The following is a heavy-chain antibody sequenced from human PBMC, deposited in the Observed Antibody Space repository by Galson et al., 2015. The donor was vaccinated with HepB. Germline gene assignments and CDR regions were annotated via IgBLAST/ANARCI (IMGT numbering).Heavy chain of an antibody. D-gene: IGHD2-2*01. V-gene: IGHV1-69*13. CDR3: ARDMVEYCSSTSCSLTYYGMDV. CDR2: IIPIFGTA. J-gene: IGHJ6*02. Sequence: SVKVSCKASGGTFSSYAISWVRQAPGQGLEWMGGIIPIFGTANYAQKFQGRVTITADESTSTAYMELSSLRSEDTAVYYCARDMVEYCSSTSCSLTYYGMDVWGQGTTVTVSS. CDR1: GGTFSSYA.